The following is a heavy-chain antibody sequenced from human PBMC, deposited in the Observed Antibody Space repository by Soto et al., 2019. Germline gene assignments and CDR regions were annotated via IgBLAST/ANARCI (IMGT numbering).Heavy chain of an antibody. CDR3: AKSGRVYSSGWYSFDY. CDR2: ISGSGGST. J-gene: IGHJ4*02. D-gene: IGHD6-19*01. CDR1: GFTFSSYA. V-gene: IGHV3-23*01. Sequence: GGSLRISCAASGFTFSSYAMSWVRQAPGKGLEWVSAISGSGGSTYYADSVKGRFTISRDNSKNTLYLQMNSLRAEDTAVYYCAKSGRVYSSGWYSFDYWGQGTLVTVSS.